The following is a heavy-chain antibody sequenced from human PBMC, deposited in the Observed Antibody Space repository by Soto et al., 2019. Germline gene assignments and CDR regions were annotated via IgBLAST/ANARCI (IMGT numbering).Heavy chain of an antibody. CDR3: ANLDAFGYSGYEDY. CDR1: GFTFSSYA. Sequence: EVQLLESGGGLVQPGGSLRLSCAASGFTFSSYAMSWVRQAPGKGLEWVSAISGSGGSTYYADSVKGRFTISRDNSKNTLYLQMNSLRAEDTAVYYCANLDAFGYSGYEDYWGQGTLVTVSS. V-gene: IGHV3-23*01. J-gene: IGHJ4*02. CDR2: ISGSGGST. D-gene: IGHD5-12*01.